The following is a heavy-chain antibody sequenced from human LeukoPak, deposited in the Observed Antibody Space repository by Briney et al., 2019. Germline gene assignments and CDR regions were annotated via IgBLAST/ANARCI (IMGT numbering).Heavy chain of an antibody. CDR1: GFTFGTHT. CDR3: TASIAAAGPAYLFDY. CDR2: IRSSGTT. D-gene: IGHD6-13*01. J-gene: IGHJ4*02. Sequence: GGSLRLSCTTSGFTFGTHTMHWFRQAPGKGLQWIGFIRSSGTTQYAASVEGRFTISRDDSKSIAYLQMNSLKTEDTAVYYCTASIAAAGPAYLFDYWGQGTLVTVSS. V-gene: IGHV3-49*03.